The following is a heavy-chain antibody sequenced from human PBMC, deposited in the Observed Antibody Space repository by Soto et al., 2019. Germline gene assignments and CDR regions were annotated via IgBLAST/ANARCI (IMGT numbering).Heavy chain of an antibody. J-gene: IGHJ4*02. CDR1: GGSISSYY. Sequence: SETLSLTCTVSGGSISSYYWSWIRQPPGKGLEWIGYIYYSGSTNYNPSLKSRVTISVDTSKNQFSLKLSSVTAADTAVYYCARATMITFGGVIVSEYYFDYWGQGTLVTVS. V-gene: IGHV4-59*08. CDR2: IYYSGST. D-gene: IGHD3-16*02. CDR3: ARATMITFGGVIVSEYYFDY.